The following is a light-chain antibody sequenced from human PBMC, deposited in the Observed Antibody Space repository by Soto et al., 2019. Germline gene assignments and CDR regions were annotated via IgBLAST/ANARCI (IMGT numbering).Light chain of an antibody. J-gene: IGKJ1*01. Sequence: EIVLTQSPGTLSLSPGERATLSCRASQSVSSSYLAWYQQKPGQAPRLLIYGASSRATGIPDRFSGSGSGTDFTLTISRLEPEDFAVYYCQQDGSSRTFGQGPKVEIK. V-gene: IGKV3-20*01. CDR3: QQDGSSRT. CDR2: GAS. CDR1: QSVSSSY.